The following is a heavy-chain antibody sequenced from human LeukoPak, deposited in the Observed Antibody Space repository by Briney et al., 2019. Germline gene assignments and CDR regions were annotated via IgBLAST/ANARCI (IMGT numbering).Heavy chain of an antibody. CDR1: GFTFSSYA. Sequence: PGGSLRLSCAASGFTFSSYAMSWVRQAPGKGLEWVLVISGSGVNTYYADSVKGRFTISRDNSKSTLYLQVNSLRVEDTAVYYCAKGKPVDYWGQGTLVTVSS. CDR3: AKGKPVDY. V-gene: IGHV3-23*01. J-gene: IGHJ4*02. CDR2: ISGSGVNT.